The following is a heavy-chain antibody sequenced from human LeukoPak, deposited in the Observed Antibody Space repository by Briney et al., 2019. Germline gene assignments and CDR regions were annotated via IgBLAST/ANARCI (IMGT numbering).Heavy chain of an antibody. CDR3: ARVDVVVPAATHDH. J-gene: IGHJ4*02. CDR1: GFTFSSYW. CDR2: IKSDGSST. Sequence: PGGSLRLSCAASGFTFSSYWMHWVRQAPGKGLVWVSRIKSDGSSTTYADSVEGRFTVSRDNAKNTLYLQMNSLRAEDTAVYYCARVDVVVPAATHDHWGQGTLVTVSS. D-gene: IGHD2-2*01. V-gene: IGHV3-74*01.